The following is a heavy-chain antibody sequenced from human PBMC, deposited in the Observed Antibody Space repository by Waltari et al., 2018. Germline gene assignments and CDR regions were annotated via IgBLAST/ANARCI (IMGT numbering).Heavy chain of an antibody. CDR1: GFTVRPTF. CDR2: IYSGGNT. D-gene: IGHD6-19*01. J-gene: IGHJ4*02. Sequence: EVQLVESGGNLIQPGGSLRLSCAASGFTVRPTFISCVRQAPGKGLEWVSIIYSGGNTYYAGSVKGRFTISRDNYKNMVYLEMNSLRAEDTAVYYCAKQSPSYTRGWYPLESWGPGTLVTVSP. CDR3: AKQSPSYTRGWYPLES. V-gene: IGHV3-53*01.